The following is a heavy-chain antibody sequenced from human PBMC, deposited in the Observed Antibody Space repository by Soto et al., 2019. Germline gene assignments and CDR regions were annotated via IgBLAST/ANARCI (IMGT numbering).Heavy chain of an antibody. J-gene: IGHJ6*02. V-gene: IGHV2-70*04. CDR2: IDWEDTK. CDR1: GFSLSGSGMR. Sequence: SGPTLVNPTQTLTLTCTVSGFSLSGSGMRVTWIRQPPGKALEWLARIDWEDTKLYSTSLKTRLTISKDTSKNQVVLTMTNVDPADTGTYYCARAFYGMDVWGQGTAVTVSS. CDR3: ARAFYGMDV.